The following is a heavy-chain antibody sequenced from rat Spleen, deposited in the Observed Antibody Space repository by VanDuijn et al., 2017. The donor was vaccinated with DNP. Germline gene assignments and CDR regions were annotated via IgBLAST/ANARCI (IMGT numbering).Heavy chain of an antibody. CDR1: GFTFSDYY. Sequence: EVQLVESDGGLVQPGRSLKLSCAASGFTFSDYYMAWVRQAPTKGLEWVASISYDGSSTYYRDSVKGRFTISRDNAKSTLYLQMDSLRSEDTATYYCTTGSFYYSGGDYWGQGVMVTVSS. D-gene: IGHD1-1*01. CDR3: TTGSFYYSGGDY. J-gene: IGHJ2*01. CDR2: ISYDGSST. V-gene: IGHV5-20*01.